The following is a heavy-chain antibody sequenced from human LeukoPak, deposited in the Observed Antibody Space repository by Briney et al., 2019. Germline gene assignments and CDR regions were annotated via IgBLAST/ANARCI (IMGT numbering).Heavy chain of an antibody. V-gene: IGHV3-7*01. Sequence: PGGSLRLSCAASGFTFSSYWMSWVRQAPGKGLEWVANIKQDGSEKYYVDSVKGRFTISRDNAKNSLYLQMNSLRAEDTAVYYCARFSVTKDYGMDVWGQGATVTVSS. CDR1: GFTFSSYW. CDR2: IKQDGSEK. D-gene: IGHD4-17*01. J-gene: IGHJ6*02. CDR3: ARFSVTKDYGMDV.